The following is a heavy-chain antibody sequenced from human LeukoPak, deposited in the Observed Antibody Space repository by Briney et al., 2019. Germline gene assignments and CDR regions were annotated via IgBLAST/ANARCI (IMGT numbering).Heavy chain of an antibody. CDR1: GYTFTSYY. CDR3: ARDSISWLSGSSNFNGYYFDP. D-gene: IGHD3-10*01. Sequence: ASVKVSCKASGYTFTSYYMHWVRQAPGQGLEWMGIINPSGGSTSYAQKFQGRITMTRDTSTSTVYMELSSLRSEDTAVYYCARDSISWLSGSSNFNGYYFDPWGQGTLVTVSS. CDR2: INPSGGST. V-gene: IGHV1-46*01. J-gene: IGHJ5*02.